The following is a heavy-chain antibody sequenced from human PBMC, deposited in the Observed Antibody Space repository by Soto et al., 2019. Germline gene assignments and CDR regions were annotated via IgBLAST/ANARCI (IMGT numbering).Heavy chain of an antibody. CDR2: ISDTGAST. J-gene: IGHJ4*02. Sequence: PGGSPRLSCAASGFTFKESAMNWVRQAPGKGLEWVASISDTGASTWYAESVRGRLGISRDNSKNTLYLQVNSLRGEDTAVYYCAKGRGSGWAWYFDNWGQGTLVTVSS. CDR1: GFTFKESA. CDR3: AKGRGSGWAWYFDN. D-gene: IGHD6-19*01. V-gene: IGHV3-23*01.